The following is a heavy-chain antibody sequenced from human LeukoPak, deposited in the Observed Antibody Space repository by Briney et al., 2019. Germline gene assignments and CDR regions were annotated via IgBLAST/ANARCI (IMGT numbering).Heavy chain of an antibody. V-gene: IGHV1-2*02. Sequence: ASVKVSCKASGYTFTGYYMHWVRQAPGQGLEWMGWINPNSGGTNYAQKFQGRVTMTRDTSIRTAYMELSRLRSDDTAVYYCARDRGVGVLRYFDWPSGYWGQGTLVTVSS. CDR3: ARDRGVGVLRYFDWPSGY. J-gene: IGHJ4*02. CDR1: GYTFTGYY. D-gene: IGHD3-9*01. CDR2: INPNSGGT.